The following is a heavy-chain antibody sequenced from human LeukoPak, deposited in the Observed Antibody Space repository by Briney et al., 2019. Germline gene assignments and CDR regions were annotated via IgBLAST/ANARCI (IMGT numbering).Heavy chain of an antibody. CDR1: GFTFSSYG. V-gene: IGHV3-33*01. CDR3: ARDLSFPYYYDSSGYSDY. Sequence: GGSLRLSCAASGFTFSSYGMHWVRQAPGNGLEWVAVIWSDGSNKYYADSVKGRFTISRENSKNTVYLQMNSLRAEDTAVYYRARDLSFPYYYDSSGYSDYWGQGTQVTVSP. D-gene: IGHD3-22*01. CDR2: IWSDGSNK. J-gene: IGHJ4*02.